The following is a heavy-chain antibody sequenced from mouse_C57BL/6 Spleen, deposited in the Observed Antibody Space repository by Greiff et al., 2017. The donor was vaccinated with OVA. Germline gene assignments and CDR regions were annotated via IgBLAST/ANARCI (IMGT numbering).Heavy chain of an antibody. CDR3: TRDDYAWLAY. CDR2: IDPETGGT. D-gene: IGHD2-4*01. J-gene: IGHJ3*01. Sequence: QVQLQQSGAELVRPGASVTLSCKASGYTFTDYEMHWVKQTPVHGLEWIGAIDPETGGTAYNQKFKGKAILTADKSSSTAYMELRSLTSEDSAVYYCTRDDYAWLAYWGQGTLVTVSA. CDR1: GYTFTDYE. V-gene: IGHV1-15*01.